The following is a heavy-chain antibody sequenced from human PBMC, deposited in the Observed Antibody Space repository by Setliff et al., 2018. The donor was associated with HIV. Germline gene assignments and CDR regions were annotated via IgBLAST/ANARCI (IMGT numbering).Heavy chain of an antibody. D-gene: IGHD1-26*01. Sequence: GGFLRLSCEASGYTFSSYAVSWVRQVPGKGLEWVSAITGSGGRTHYADSVKGRFTISRDNSRSTLYLQMNSLRAEDTAVYFCARPTNIDTLYYGSQTFYMYYYGMDVWGQGTTVTVSS. CDR2: ITGSGGRT. CDR1: GYTFSSYA. V-gene: IGHV3-23*01. CDR3: ARPTNIDTLYYGSQTFYMYYYGMDV. J-gene: IGHJ6*02.